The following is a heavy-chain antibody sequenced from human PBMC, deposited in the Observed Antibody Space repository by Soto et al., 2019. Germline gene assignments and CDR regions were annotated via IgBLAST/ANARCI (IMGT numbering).Heavy chain of an antibody. CDR2: ISGNSGSI. CDR3: TRQNLEHSSGWYP. V-gene: IGHV3-48*02. CDR1: GFTISTYP. Sequence: EVQLVESGGGLVQPGGSLRLSCAASGFTISTYPMNWVRQAPGKGLEWVSYISGNSGSIYYADSVKGRFIISRDNAKNSLYLHMTGLRDDDTAVYYGTRQNLEHSSGWYPWGQGTLVTVSS. J-gene: IGHJ5*02. D-gene: IGHD6-19*01.